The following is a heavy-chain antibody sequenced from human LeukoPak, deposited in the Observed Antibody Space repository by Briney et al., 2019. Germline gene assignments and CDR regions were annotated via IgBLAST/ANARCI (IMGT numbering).Heavy chain of an antibody. CDR1: GYTFTSYD. CDR2: MNPNSGNT. D-gene: IGHD3-16*01. Sequence: GASVKVSCKASGYTFTSYDINWVRQATGQGLEWMGWMNPNSGNTGYAQKFQGRVTMTRNTSISTAYMELSSLRSEDTAVYYCARAPRYDPKYVWFDPWGQGTLVTVSS. V-gene: IGHV1-8*01. J-gene: IGHJ5*02. CDR3: ARAPRYDPKYVWFDP.